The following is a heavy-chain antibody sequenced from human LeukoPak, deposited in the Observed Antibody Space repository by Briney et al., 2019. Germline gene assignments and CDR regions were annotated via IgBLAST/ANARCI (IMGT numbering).Heavy chain of an antibody. V-gene: IGHV1-2*02. Sequence: ASVKVSCKASGYTFTGYYMHWVRQAPGQGLEWMGWINPNSGGTNYAQKFQGRVTMTRDTSISTAYMELSRLRSDDTAVYYCARDIHGGNSGEDYWGQGTLDTVSS. CDR1: GYTFTGYY. CDR3: ARDIHGGNSGEDY. J-gene: IGHJ4*02. D-gene: IGHD4-23*01. CDR2: INPNSGGT.